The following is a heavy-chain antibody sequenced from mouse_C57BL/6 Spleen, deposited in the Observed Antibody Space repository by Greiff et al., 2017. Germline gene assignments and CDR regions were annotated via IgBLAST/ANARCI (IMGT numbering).Heavy chain of an antibody. CDR2: INYDGSST. D-gene: IGHD1-1*01. CDR1: GFTFSDYY. J-gene: IGHJ3*01. CDR3: ARERYYGSSSAWFAY. V-gene: IGHV5-16*01. Sequence: EVQRVESEGGLVQPGSSLKLSCTASGFTFSDYYMAWVRQVPEKGLEWVANINYDGSSTYYLDSLKSRFIISRDNAKNILYLQMSSLKSEDTATYYCARERYYGSSSAWFAYWGQGTLVTVSA.